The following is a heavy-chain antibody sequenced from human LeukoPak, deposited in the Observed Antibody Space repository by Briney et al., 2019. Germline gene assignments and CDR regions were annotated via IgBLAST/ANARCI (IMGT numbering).Heavy chain of an antibody. CDR1: GGSISSYY. J-gene: IGHJ4*02. CDR3: ARLVDTAMVFGY. D-gene: IGHD5-18*01. V-gene: IGHV4-59*08. Sequence: SETLSLTCTVSGGSISSYYWSWIPQPPGKGLEWIGYIYYSGSTNYNPSLKSRVTISVDTSKNQFSLKLSSVTAADTAVYYCARLVDTAMVFGYWGQGTLVTVSS. CDR2: IYYSGST.